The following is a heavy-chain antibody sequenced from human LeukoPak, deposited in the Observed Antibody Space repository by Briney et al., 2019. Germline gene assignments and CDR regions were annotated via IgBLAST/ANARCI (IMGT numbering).Heavy chain of an antibody. J-gene: IGHJ5*02. D-gene: IGHD1-7*01. CDR3: ARDHGNAGTVFAYVNWFDP. CDR1: GGTFSSYA. CDR2: IIPILGIA. Sequence: ASVKVSCKASGGTFSSYAISWVRQAPGQGLEWMGRIIPILGIANYAQKFQGRVTITADKSTSTAYMELSSLRSEDTAVYYCARDHGNAGTVFAYVNWFDPWGQGTLVTVSS. V-gene: IGHV1-69*04.